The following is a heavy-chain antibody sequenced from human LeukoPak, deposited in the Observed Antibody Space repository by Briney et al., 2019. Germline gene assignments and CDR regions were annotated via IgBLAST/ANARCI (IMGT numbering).Heavy chain of an antibody. J-gene: IGHJ4*02. Sequence: SVKVSCKASGGTFSSYAISWVRQAPGQGLEWMGGIIPIFGTANYAQKFQGRVTITADESTSTAYMELSSLRSEDTAVYYCARAGHGVVVPAAISPELDYWGQGTLVTVSS. V-gene: IGHV1-69*01. CDR3: ARAGHGVVVPAAISPELDY. CDR2: IIPIFGTA. D-gene: IGHD2-2*02. CDR1: GGTFSSYA.